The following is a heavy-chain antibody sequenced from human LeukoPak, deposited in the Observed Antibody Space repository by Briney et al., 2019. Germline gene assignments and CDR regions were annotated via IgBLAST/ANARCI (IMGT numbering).Heavy chain of an antibody. V-gene: IGHV1-69*01. CDR3: ASVVMRLHYYFDY. Sequence: ASVKVSCKASGGTFSRFTISWVRQAPGQGFEWMGGITPIFGTANFAQKFQGRVSITADESTSTAFMELSSLRSEDTAVYYCASVVMRLHYYFDYWGQGTLVTVSS. J-gene: IGHJ4*02. CDR1: GGTFSRFT. CDR2: ITPIFGTA. D-gene: IGHD2-21*01.